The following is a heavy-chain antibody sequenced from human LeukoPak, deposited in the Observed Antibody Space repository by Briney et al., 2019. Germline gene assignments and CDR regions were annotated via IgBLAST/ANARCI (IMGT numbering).Heavy chain of an antibody. CDR1: GGSISSGGYY. J-gene: IGHJ3*02. CDR3: ARVLGADAFDI. CDR2: IYHSGST. V-gene: IGHV4-30-2*01. D-gene: IGHD3-16*01. Sequence: SETLSLTCTVSGGSISSGGYYWSWIRQPPGKGLEWIGYIYHSGSTYYNPSLKSRVTISVDRSKNQFSLKLSSVTAADTAVYYCARVLGADAFDIWGQGTMVTVSS.